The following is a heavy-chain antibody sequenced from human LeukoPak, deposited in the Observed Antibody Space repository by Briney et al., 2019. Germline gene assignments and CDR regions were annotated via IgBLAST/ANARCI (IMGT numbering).Heavy chain of an antibody. Sequence: GRSLRLSCAASGFTFSRHGMHWVRLAPGKGLEWVAFIAYDGRIANYADSVKGRFTISRDNSKNTVYLQMNGLRAEDTAVYCCARFTGGDSSGYYEDWGQGTLVTVSS. V-gene: IGHV3-33*01. CDR2: IAYDGRIA. CDR3: ARFTGGDSSGYYED. D-gene: IGHD3-22*01. CDR1: GFTFSRHG. J-gene: IGHJ4*02.